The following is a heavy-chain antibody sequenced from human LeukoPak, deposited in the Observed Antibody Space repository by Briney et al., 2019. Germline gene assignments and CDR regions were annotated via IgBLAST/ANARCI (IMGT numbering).Heavy chain of an antibody. CDR1: GFTFGDYA. Sequence: GGSLRLSCTGSGFTFGDYAMNWVRQAPGQGLEWVGLIRSKAYGGTTEYAASVKGRFTISRDDSKSIAYLQMNSLKTEDTAVYYCTRVIVATKDYWGQGTLVTVSS. CDR3: TRVIVATKDY. D-gene: IGHD5-12*01. CDR2: IRSKAYGGTT. V-gene: IGHV3-49*04. J-gene: IGHJ4*01.